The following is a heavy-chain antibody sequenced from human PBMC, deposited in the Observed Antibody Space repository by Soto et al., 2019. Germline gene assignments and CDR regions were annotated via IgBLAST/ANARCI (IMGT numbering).Heavy chain of an antibody. D-gene: IGHD1-1*01. Sequence: ASVKVSCKASGYTFTSYGISWVRQAPGQGLEWMGWISAYNGNTNHAQKLQGRVTMTTDTSTSTAYMELRSLRSDDTAVYSCATWHLQEHAYDIWGQGTMVTVSS. CDR2: ISAYNGNT. J-gene: IGHJ3*02. CDR1: GYTFTSYG. CDR3: ATWHLQEHAYDI. V-gene: IGHV1-18*04.